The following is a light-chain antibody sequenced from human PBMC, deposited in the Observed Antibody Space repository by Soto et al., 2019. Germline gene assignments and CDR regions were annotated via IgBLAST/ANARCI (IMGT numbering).Light chain of an antibody. CDR3: PQYNSYWT. Sequence: DIQMTQSPSTLSASVGDRVTITCRASQSISSWLAWYQQKPGKAPKLLIYDASSLESGVPSRFSGSGSGTEFTLTISSLQPYDFATYYCPQYNSYWTFGQGTK. V-gene: IGKV1-5*01. J-gene: IGKJ1*01. CDR1: QSISSW. CDR2: DAS.